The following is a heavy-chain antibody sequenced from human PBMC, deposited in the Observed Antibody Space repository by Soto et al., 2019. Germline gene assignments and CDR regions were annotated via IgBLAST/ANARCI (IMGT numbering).Heavy chain of an antibody. D-gene: IGHD3-3*01. J-gene: IGHJ4*02. Sequence: AAVTGCCKASVYTFTSYGISWLRPAHGRGLEWMGWISAYNGNTNYAQKLQGRVTMTTDTSTSTAYMELRSLRSDDTAVYYCARDLGDFWSGPFDYWGQGPLVTVSS. CDR3: ARDLGDFWSGPFDY. CDR2: ISAYNGNT. V-gene: IGHV1-18*01. CDR1: VYTFTSYG.